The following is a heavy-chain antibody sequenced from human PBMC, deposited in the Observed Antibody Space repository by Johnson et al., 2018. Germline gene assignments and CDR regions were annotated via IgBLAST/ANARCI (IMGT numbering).Heavy chain of an antibody. CDR2: ISWNSGSI. Sequence: VQLVESGGGLVQXGRSXRLXCAASGFTFDDYAMHWVRQAPGKGLEWVSGISWNSGSIGYADSVKGRFTISRDNAKNSLYLQMNSLRAEDTALYYCARSGSSGYLDAFDIWGQGTMVTVSS. D-gene: IGHD3-22*01. J-gene: IGHJ3*02. CDR1: GFTFDDYA. CDR3: ARSGSSGYLDAFDI. V-gene: IGHV3-9*01.